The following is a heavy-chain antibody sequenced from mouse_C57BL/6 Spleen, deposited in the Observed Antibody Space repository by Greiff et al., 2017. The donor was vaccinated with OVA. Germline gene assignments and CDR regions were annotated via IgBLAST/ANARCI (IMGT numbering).Heavy chain of an antibody. D-gene: IGHD2-3*01. CDR3: ARDGYYAWFAY. Sequence: EVQLKESGPGMVKPSQSLSLTCTVTGYSITSGYDWHWIRHFPGNTLEWMGYISYSGSTNYNPSLKSRISITHDTSKNHFFLKLNSVTTEDTATYYCARDGYYAWFAYWGQGTLVTVSA. CDR2: ISYSGST. V-gene: IGHV3-1*01. J-gene: IGHJ3*01. CDR1: GYSITSGYD.